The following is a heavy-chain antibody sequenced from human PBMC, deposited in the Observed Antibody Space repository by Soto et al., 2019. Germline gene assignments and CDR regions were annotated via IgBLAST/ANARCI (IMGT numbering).Heavy chain of an antibody. CDR3: ARAVGPYDY. Sequence: QVQLVESGGGVVQPGRSLRLCCAASRFAFSTYGIHWVRQAPGKGLEWVAVIWYDGSNKYYADSVKGRFTISRDNSKNTLYLQMDSLRAEDTAVYYCARAVGPYDYWGQGTLVTVSS. CDR1: RFAFSTYG. J-gene: IGHJ4*02. D-gene: IGHD1-26*01. CDR2: IWYDGSNK. V-gene: IGHV3-33*01.